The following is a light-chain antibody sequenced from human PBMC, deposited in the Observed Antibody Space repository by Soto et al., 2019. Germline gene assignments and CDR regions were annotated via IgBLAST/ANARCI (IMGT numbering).Light chain of an antibody. CDR3: QQYSYWPRT. CDR2: GAS. Sequence: IVMTQSPPTLSVSPGEEATLACRASQSLRSNLAWYQQKPGQAPRLLIYGASTRATGIPARFSGSGSGTEFTLTISSLQSEDFAVYYCQQYSYWPRTFGQGPRWISN. J-gene: IGKJ1*01. V-gene: IGKV3-15*01. CDR1: QSLRSN.